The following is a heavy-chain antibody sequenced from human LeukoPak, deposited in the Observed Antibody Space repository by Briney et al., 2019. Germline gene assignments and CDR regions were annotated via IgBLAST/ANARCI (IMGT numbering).Heavy chain of an antibody. Sequence: PSETLSLTCAVYGGSFSGYYWSWIRQPPGKGLEWTGEINHSGSTNYNPSLKSRVTISVDTSKNQFSLKLSSVTAADTAVYYCATRSSYCSGGSCYLKGIDYWGQGTLVTVSS. J-gene: IGHJ4*02. V-gene: IGHV4-34*01. CDR1: GGSFSGYY. CDR2: INHSGST. CDR3: ATRSSYCSGGSCYLKGIDY. D-gene: IGHD2-15*01.